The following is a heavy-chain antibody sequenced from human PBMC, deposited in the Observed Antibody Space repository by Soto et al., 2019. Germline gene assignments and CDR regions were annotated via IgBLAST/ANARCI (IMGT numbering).Heavy chain of an antibody. V-gene: IGHV3-23*01. D-gene: IGHD2-15*01. J-gene: IGHJ4*02. CDR1: GFTFRTYA. CDR2: LSGNGGST. CDR3: ARGWVGYCSGGSCAGPFDY. Sequence: EVQLLESGGGLVQRGGSLRLSCAASGFTFRTYAMNWVRQAPGKGLEWVSALSGNGGSTYYADPVKDRFTISRDNSQNTLYLEMNSLRADDTAVYYCARGWVGYCSGGSCAGPFDYWGQGTLVTVSS.